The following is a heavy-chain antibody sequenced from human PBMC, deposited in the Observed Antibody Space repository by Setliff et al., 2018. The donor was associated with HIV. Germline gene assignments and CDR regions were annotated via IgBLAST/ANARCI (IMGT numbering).Heavy chain of an antibody. CDR1: GGSISSHY. CDR2: VFYTGFA. D-gene: IGHD6-19*01. CDR3: ARQDSSAWGLFQH. Sequence: SETLSLTCTVSGGSISSHYWSWVRQPPGKGLEWMGYVFYTGFAAYNPSLKSRLTISVDTSKSQFSLRLNSVTVADTAVYYCARQDSSAWGLFQHWGQGTLVTVSS. J-gene: IGHJ1*01. V-gene: IGHV4-59*08.